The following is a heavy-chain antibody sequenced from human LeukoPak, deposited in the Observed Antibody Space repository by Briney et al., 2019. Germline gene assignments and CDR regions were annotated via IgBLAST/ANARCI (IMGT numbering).Heavy chain of an antibody. CDR1: GGSTSSSDYY. J-gene: IGHJ4*02. D-gene: IGHD3-22*01. Sequence: MSSQTLSLTCTVSGGSTSSSDYYWRWLRQPPGKLLEFVGYIYYSGSTTYNPSLKIRVTISVATYKNQFSLKLSSVTAADTAVYYCARESDSSGYDYLDYWGQGTLVAVSS. CDR2: IYYSGST. CDR3: ARESDSSGYDYLDY. V-gene: IGHV4-61*08.